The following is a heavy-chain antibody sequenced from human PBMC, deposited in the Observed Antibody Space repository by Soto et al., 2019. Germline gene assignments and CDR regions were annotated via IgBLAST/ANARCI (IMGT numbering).Heavy chain of an antibody. CDR1: GYTFTSYY. J-gene: IGHJ6*03. Sequence: ASVKVSCKASGYTFTSYYMHWVRQAPGQGLEWMGRMNPSGGSTGYAQKFQGRVTMTRNTSISTAYMELSSLRSEDTAVYYCARALDLYYMDVWGKGTTXXVSS. D-gene: IGHD3-9*01. CDR2: MNPSGGST. V-gene: IGHV1-46*01. CDR3: ARALDLYYMDV.